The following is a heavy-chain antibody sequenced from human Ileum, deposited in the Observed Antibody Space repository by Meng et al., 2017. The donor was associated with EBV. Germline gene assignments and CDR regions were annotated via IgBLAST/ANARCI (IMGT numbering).Heavy chain of an antibody. CDR2: IYYSGST. CDR3: ARGGWSLDY. CDR1: GGSISSYY. Sequence: QGQLQGSGQGRVKPSQTLSLTCTVSGGSISSYYWSWIRQPPGKGLEWIGYIYYSGSTNYNPSLKSRVTISVDTSKNQFSLNLSSVTAADTAVYYCARGGWSLDYWGQGTLVTVSS. D-gene: IGHD2-15*01. J-gene: IGHJ4*02. V-gene: IGHV4-59*08.